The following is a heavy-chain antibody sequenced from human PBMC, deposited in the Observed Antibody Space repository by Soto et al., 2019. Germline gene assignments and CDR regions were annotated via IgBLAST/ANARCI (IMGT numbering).Heavy chain of an antibody. CDR2: INPDSGDT. Sequence: VKVSCKASGYIFSDFYIHWVRQAPGQGLEWMGWINPDSGDTDDAQLFQGRVTMTCDTSITTAYMELTRLRSDDTAVYYCARLDVWGQGTTVTVSS. CDR3: ARLDV. V-gene: IGHV1-2*02. J-gene: IGHJ6*02. CDR1: GYIFSDFY.